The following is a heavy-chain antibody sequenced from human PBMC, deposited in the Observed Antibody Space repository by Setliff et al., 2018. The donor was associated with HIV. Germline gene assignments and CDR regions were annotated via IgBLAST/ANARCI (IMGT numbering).Heavy chain of an antibody. D-gene: IGHD3-10*01. CDR3: ARLWFGAPGTDFYYYGMDV. V-gene: IGHV2-26*01. Sequence: SGPTLVNPTETLTLTCTVSGFSLSNGRMGVSWIRQPPGKALEWLANIFSNDEKSYSTSLRSRLTISKDTSKSQVVLSLSNMDPVDTATYYCARLWFGAPGTDFYYYGMDVWGQGATVTVSS. J-gene: IGHJ6*02. CDR2: IFSNDEK. CDR1: GFSLSNGRMG.